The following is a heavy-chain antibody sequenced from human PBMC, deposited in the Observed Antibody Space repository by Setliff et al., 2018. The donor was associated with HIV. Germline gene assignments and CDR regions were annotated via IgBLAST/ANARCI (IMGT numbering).Heavy chain of an antibody. D-gene: IGHD1-26*01. CDR1: GGSFNTRRTK. V-gene: IGHV4-39*07. Sequence: PSETLSLTCKVSGGSFNTRRTKWGWIRQSPGKGLEWIGSIFYFGIVTYNPSLKSRPLISIDTSKTQFSLNLRSVTAADPAVYYCVRELLGSGGTVPEVNVFDFWGQGTLVTVSS. J-gene: IGHJ4*02. CDR3: VRELLGSGGTVPEVNVFDF. CDR2: IFYFGIV.